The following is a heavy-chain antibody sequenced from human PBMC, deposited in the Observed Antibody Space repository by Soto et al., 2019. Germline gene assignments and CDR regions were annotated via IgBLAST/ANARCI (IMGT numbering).Heavy chain of an antibody. J-gene: IGHJ5*02. CDR2: VSGSGGTI. CDR1: GFTFSSYA. Sequence: EVQLLESGGDLVQPGGSLRLSCAASGFTFSSYAMSWVRQAPGKGLEWVSGVSGSGGTIYYADSVKGRFTISRDNSKNTLYLHMNSLRAEDTAVYYCAEELYQLERLTGGSWFDPWGQGTLVTVSS. D-gene: IGHD1-1*01. V-gene: IGHV3-23*01. CDR3: AEELYQLERLTGGSWFDP.